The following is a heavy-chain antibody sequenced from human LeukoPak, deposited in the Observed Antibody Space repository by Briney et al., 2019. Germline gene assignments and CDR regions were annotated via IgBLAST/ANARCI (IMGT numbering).Heavy chain of an antibody. Sequence: GGSLRLSCAASGFTFSTYGMHWVRQAPGKGLEWVAVIWHGGSIKYYADSVKGRFTISRDNSKNTLYLQMNNLRAEDTAVYYCARAVGPFDFWGPGTTVIVSS. CDR2: IWHGGSIK. J-gene: IGHJ3*01. V-gene: IGHV3-33*01. CDR3: ARAVGPFDF. CDR1: GFTFSTYG.